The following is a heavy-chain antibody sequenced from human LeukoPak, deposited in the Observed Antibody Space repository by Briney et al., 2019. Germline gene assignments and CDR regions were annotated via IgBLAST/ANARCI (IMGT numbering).Heavy chain of an antibody. Sequence: GGSLRLPRAASGLIYRGSAMQWVRHPSAKGLECVGHISTHVYSYAPAEAASVTRRFTISRDDSKTTAYREMNSLKREDTTVDYCSRLGYCSSTSCHGFDIWGQGTMITVSS. CDR2: ISTHVYSYAP. CDR3: SRLGYCSSTSCHGFDI. D-gene: IGHD2-2*01. J-gene: IGHJ3*02. V-gene: IGHV3-73*01. CDR1: GLIYRGSA.